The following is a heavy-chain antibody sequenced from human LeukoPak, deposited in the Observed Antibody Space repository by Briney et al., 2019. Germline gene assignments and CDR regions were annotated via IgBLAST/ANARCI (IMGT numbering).Heavy chain of an antibody. CDR1: GFTFSSFS. Sequence: PGGSLRLSCAASGFTFSSFSMNWVRQAPGKGLEWVSYISSSSSTIYYADSVKGRFTISRDNAKNSLYLQMNSLRAEDTAVYYCARWGWASGFDFDYWGQGTLVTVSS. CDR3: ARWGWASGFDFDY. D-gene: IGHD3-16*01. CDR2: ISSSSSTI. J-gene: IGHJ4*02. V-gene: IGHV3-48*04.